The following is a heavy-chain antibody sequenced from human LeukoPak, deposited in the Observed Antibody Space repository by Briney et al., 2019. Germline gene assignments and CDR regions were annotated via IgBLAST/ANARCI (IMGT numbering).Heavy chain of an antibody. CDR1: GFIFSSYA. CDR3: AKVDPSNWNYGDY. CDR2: ISGGGGST. Sequence: PGGSLRLSCAASGFIFSSYAMSWVRQAPGKGLEWVSAISGGGGSTYYADSVKGRFTISRDNSKNTLYLQMNSLRAEDTAVYYCAKVDPSNWNYGDYWGQGTPVTVSS. V-gene: IGHV3-23*01. D-gene: IGHD1-20*01. J-gene: IGHJ4*02.